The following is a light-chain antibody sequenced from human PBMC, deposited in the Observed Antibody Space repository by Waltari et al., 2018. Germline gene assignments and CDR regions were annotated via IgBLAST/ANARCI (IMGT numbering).Light chain of an antibody. J-gene: IGKJ4*01. Sequence: IQLTQSPSSLSASVGDRVTITCRASQGISTYLGWYQQKPGKAPHLLIYGASTLQGGVPSRFSGSGSGTDFTLTISDLQPDDFATYYCQQYNSYSLTFGGGTKVEIK. CDR3: QQYNSYSLT. CDR2: GAS. V-gene: IGKV1-9*01. CDR1: QGISTY.